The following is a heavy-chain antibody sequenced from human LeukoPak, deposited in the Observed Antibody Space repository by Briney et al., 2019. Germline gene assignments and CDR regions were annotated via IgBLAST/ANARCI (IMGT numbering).Heavy chain of an antibody. CDR3: ARGRIGWFDL. D-gene: IGHD3-10*01. J-gene: IGHJ5*02. CDR2: IYYSGST. V-gene: IGHV4-59*01. Sequence: PSETLSLTCTVSGGSISSYYWNWIRQPPGKGLEWIGYIYYSGSTNYNPSPKSRVTISVDTSKNQFSLKLSSVTAADTAVYYCARGRIGWFDLWGQGTLVTVSS. CDR1: GGSISSYY.